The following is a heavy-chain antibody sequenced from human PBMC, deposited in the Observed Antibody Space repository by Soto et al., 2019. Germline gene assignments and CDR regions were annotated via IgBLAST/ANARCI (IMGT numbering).Heavy chain of an antibody. CDR3: ARWGPDRGSDY. CDR2: IWYDGSNK. D-gene: IGHD3-16*01. Sequence: QVQLVQSGGGVVQPGRSLILSCAASGFTFSSHGMHWVRQAPGKGLEWVAVIWYDGSNKYYADSVKGRFTISRDNTNNMLYLQMSSLRVEYTAIYYCARWGPDRGSDYWGQGSLVTVSS. CDR1: GFTFSSHG. V-gene: IGHV3-33*01. J-gene: IGHJ4*02.